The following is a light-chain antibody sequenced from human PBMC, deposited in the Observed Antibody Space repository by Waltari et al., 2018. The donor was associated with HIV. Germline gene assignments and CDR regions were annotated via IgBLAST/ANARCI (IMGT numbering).Light chain of an antibody. CDR3: QQYGTSPWT. J-gene: IGKJ1*01. V-gene: IGKV3-20*01. Sequence: EIVLTQSPGALSLSPGGRAILSCRASQNINRNYLGWYQQKPGKDPRLLSHGASSRATGIADRFNGSGSGTDFTLTIGRLEVEDFAVYFCQQYGTSPWTFGQGTKVEIK. CDR1: QNINRNY. CDR2: GAS.